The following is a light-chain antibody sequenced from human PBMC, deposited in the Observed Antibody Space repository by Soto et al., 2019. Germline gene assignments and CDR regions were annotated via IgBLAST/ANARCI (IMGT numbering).Light chain of an antibody. CDR1: SSDVGSDYNY. CDR2: DVN. Sequence: QSALTQPASVSGSPGQSIAISCTGTSSDVGSDYNYVSWYQQHPGKAPKLMVYDVNTRPSGVSNRFSGSKSGTTASLTISGLQAEDEADYYCCSYTTSSTYVFGTGTKVT. V-gene: IGLV2-14*03. J-gene: IGLJ1*01. CDR3: CSYTTSSTYV.